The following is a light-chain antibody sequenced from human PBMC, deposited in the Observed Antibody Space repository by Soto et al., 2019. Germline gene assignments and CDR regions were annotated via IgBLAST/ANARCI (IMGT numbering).Light chain of an antibody. J-gene: IGKJ1*01. V-gene: IGKV1-5*03. CDR1: QSITTW. CDR3: QQYDSYSWT. CDR2: KAS. Sequence: DIQMTQSPSTLSASVGDRVVITCRASQSITTWLAWYQQKPGKAPTLLIYKASTLASGVPSRFSGSGSGTEFILTISSLQPDDFATYYCQQYDSYSWTFDQGTKVDIK.